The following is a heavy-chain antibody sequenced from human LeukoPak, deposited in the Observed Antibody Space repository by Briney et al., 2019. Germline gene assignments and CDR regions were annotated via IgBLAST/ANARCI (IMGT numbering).Heavy chain of an antibody. CDR1: GGSISSSNW. Sequence: PSGTLSLTCAVSGGSISSSNWWSWVRQPPGKGLEWIGEICHSGSTNYNPSLKSRVTISVDKSKNQFSLKLSSVTAADTAVYYCASKTYYYDSSGYYVDYWGQGTLVTVSS. CDR3: ASKTYYYDSSGYYVDY. V-gene: IGHV4-4*02. J-gene: IGHJ4*02. D-gene: IGHD3-22*01. CDR2: ICHSGST.